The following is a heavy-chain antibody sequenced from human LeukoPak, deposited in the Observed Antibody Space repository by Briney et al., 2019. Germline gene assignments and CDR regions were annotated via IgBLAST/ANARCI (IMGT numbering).Heavy chain of an antibody. CDR2: INWNGGST. V-gene: IGHV3-20*04. CDR3: ARAYYDSSGSFGGAFDI. CDR1: GFTFDDYG. D-gene: IGHD3-22*01. Sequence: GGSLRLSCAASGFTFDDYGMSWVRQAPGKGLEWVSGINWNGGSTGYADSVKGRFTTSRDNAKNSLYLQMNSLRAEDTALYYCARAYYDSSGSFGGAFDIWGQGTMVTVSS. J-gene: IGHJ3*02.